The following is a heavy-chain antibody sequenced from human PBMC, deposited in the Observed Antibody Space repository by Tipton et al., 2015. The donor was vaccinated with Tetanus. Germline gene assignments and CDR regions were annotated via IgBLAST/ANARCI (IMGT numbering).Heavy chain of an antibody. J-gene: IGHJ4*02. CDR2: IYYSGST. CDR3: ARDQARGARGWNYFDY. CDR1: GGSISSGGYY. Sequence: TLSLTCTVSGGSISSGGYYWSWIRQHPGKGLEWIGDIYYSGSTYYNPSLKSRVTISVETSKNQFSLKLNSVTAADTAVYYCARDQARGARGWNYFDYWGQGTLVTVSS. V-gene: IGHV4-31*03. D-gene: IGHD1-26*01.